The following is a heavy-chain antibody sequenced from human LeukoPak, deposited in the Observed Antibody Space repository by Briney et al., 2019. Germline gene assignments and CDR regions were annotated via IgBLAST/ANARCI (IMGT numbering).Heavy chain of an antibody. J-gene: IGHJ3*02. V-gene: IGHV4-30-4*01. Sequence: PSQTLSLTCTVSGGSISSGDYYWSWIRQPPGKGLEWIGYIYYSGSTYYNPSLKSRVTISVDTSKNQFSLKLSSVTAADTAVYYCARGGITIFAFDIWGRGTMVTVSS. D-gene: IGHD3-9*01. CDR2: IYYSGST. CDR3: ARGGITIFAFDI. CDR1: GGSISSGDYY.